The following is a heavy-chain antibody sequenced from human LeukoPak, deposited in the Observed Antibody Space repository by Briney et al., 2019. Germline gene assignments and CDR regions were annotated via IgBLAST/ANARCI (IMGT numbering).Heavy chain of an antibody. CDR3: ARALSQYYYDSSSAY. Sequence: GGSPRLSCAASGFIFDSYNMNWVRQAPGKGLEWVSHISSSSNTIYYADSVKGRFTISRDNAKNSLFLQMNSLRDEDTAVYYCARALSQYYYDSSSAYWGQGTLVTVSS. CDR2: ISSSSNTI. CDR1: GFIFDSYN. D-gene: IGHD3-22*01. V-gene: IGHV3-48*02. J-gene: IGHJ4*02.